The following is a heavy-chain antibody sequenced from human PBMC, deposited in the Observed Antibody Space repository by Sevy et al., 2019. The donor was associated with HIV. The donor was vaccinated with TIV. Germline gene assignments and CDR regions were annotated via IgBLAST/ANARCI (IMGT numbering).Heavy chain of an antibody. CDR3: AKDPSYYYGSGRDWFDP. V-gene: IGHV3-23*01. CDR2: ISGGGDRT. Sequence: GGYLRLSCAASGFTFSIYALSWVRQAPGKGLEWVSAISGGGDRTYYADSVKGRFTISRDNSKNTVYLQMDSLRAEDTAIYYCAKDPSYYYGSGRDWFDPWGQGTLVTVSS. D-gene: IGHD3-10*01. CDR1: GFTFSIYA. J-gene: IGHJ5*02.